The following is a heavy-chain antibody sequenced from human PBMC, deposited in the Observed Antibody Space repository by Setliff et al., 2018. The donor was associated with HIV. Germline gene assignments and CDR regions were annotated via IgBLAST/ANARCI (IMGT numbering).Heavy chain of an antibody. CDR2: IYYRGST. J-gene: IGHJ6*03. V-gene: IGHV4-39*01. Sequence: SETLSLTCTVSGGSISSSSYYWGWIRQPPGKGLQWIGSIYYRGSTYYNPPLKSRVTISVATHKNQFSVKLRSGTATATALYYCARGRYRSRWYASDHYYIDVWGKGTAVTVSS. CDR3: ARGRYRSRWYASDHYYIDV. CDR1: GGSISSSSYY. D-gene: IGHD6-13*01.